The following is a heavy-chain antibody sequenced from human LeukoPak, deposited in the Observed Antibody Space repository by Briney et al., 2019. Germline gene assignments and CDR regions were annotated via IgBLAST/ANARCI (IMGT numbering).Heavy chain of an antibody. D-gene: IGHD1-7*01. J-gene: IGHJ4*02. CDR1: GFTFSSYS. V-gene: IGHV3-21*01. CDR2: ISSSSSYI. CDR3: ARDGQTGTPVY. Sequence: GGSLRLSCAASGFTFSSYSMNWVRQAPGKGLEWVSSISSSSSYIYYADSVKGRFTISRDNAKNSLHLQMNSLRAEDTAVYYCARDGQTGTPVYWGQGTLVTVSS.